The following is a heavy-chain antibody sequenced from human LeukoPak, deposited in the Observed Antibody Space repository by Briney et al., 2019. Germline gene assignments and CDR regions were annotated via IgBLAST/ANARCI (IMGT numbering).Heavy chain of an antibody. Sequence: PGGSLRLSCAASGFTFSNAWMSWVRQAPGKGLEWVGRIKSKTDGGTTDYAAPVKGRFTISRDDSKNTLYLQMNSLKTEDTAVYYCTTGDDDFWSGYLNFDYWGQGTLVTVSS. J-gene: IGHJ4*02. V-gene: IGHV3-15*01. CDR3: TTGDDDFWSGYLNFDY. CDR2: IKSKTDGGTT. D-gene: IGHD3-3*01. CDR1: GFTFSNAW.